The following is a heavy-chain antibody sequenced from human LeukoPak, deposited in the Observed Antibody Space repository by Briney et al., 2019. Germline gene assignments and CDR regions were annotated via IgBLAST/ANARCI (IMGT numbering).Heavy chain of an antibody. CDR3: AKDLIVVPAAPPDYGMDV. J-gene: IGHJ6*02. CDR1: GFTFSSYG. CDR2: ISYDGSNK. V-gene: IGHV3-30*18. D-gene: IGHD2-2*01. Sequence: GGSLRLSCAASGFTFSSYGMHWVRQAPGKGLEWVAVISYDGSNKYYADSVKGRFTISRDNSKNTLYLQMNSLRAEDTAVYYCAKDLIVVPAAPPDYGMDVWGQGTTVTVSS.